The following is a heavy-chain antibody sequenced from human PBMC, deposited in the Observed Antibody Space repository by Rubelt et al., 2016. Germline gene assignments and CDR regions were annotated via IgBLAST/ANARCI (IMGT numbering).Heavy chain of an antibody. Sequence: QVQLQESGPGLVKPSETLSLTCTVSGGSISSYYWSWIRQPAGKGLEWIGRIYSSGITNYNPSLKSRVIMSVDTSKNQFSLKLSSVTAEDTAVYYCAGDSGGGYYYYYNGMDVWGQGTTVTVSS. CDR3: AGDSGGGYYYYYNGMDV. CDR1: GGSISSYY. CDR2: IYSSGIT. V-gene: IGHV4-4*07. D-gene: IGHD2-15*01. J-gene: IGHJ6*02.